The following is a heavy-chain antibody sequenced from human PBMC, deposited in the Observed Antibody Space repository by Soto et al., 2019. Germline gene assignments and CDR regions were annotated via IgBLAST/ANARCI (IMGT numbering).Heavy chain of an antibody. CDR2: ISGSGGST. J-gene: IGHJ5*02. Sequence: GGSLRLSCAGSGFNFSDHYLSRTRQAPGKWLEWVSAISGSGGSTYYAESVKGRFTISRDNSKNTLYLQMNSLRAEDTAVYYCAKEKISTSCCNWFDPWGQGTLVTVSS. V-gene: IGHV3-23*01. CDR3: AKEKISTSCCNWFDP. D-gene: IGHD2-2*01. CDR1: GFNFSDHY.